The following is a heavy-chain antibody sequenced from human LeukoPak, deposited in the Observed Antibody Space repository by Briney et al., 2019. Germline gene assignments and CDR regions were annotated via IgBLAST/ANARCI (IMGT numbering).Heavy chain of an antibody. Sequence: ASVKVSCKASGYTFTSYAMNWVRQAPGQGLEWMGWINTNTGNPTYAQGFTGRFVFSLDTSVSTAYLQISSLKAEDTAVYYCARGTGAVPHYYYYMDVWGKGTTVTISS. CDR1: GYTFTSYA. CDR3: ARGTGAVPHYYYYMDV. V-gene: IGHV7-4-1*02. J-gene: IGHJ6*03. CDR2: INTNTGNP.